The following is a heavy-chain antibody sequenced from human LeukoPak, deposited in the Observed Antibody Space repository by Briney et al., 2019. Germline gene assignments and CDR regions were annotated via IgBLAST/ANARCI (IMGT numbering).Heavy chain of an antibody. V-gene: IGHV1-46*01. Sequence: ASVKVSCKAPGYTFTSYYIHWVRQAPGQGLEWMGIINPSGGSTSYAQKFQGRLTMTRDTSTSTVYMELSRLRSDDTAVYYCARDRGEVLLWFGELPGNYWGQGTLVTVSS. CDR2: INPSGGST. CDR3: ARDRGEVLLWFGELPGNY. D-gene: IGHD3-10*01. CDR1: GYTFTSYY. J-gene: IGHJ4*02.